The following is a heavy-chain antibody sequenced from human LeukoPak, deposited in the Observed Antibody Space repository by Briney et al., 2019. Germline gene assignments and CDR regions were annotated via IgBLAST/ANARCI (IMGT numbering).Heavy chain of an antibody. J-gene: IGHJ4*02. Sequence: TSETLSLTCSVSGGSISNYYWIWIRQPPGKGLEWIGNIYYSGSTNYNPSLKSRVTISVDTSKNQLSLMLSSVTAADTAVYYGARRASTGYYSDWGQGTLSPSPQ. CDR3: ARRASTGYYSD. CDR2: IYYSGST. CDR1: GGSISNYY. D-gene: IGHD3-22*01. V-gene: IGHV4-59*08.